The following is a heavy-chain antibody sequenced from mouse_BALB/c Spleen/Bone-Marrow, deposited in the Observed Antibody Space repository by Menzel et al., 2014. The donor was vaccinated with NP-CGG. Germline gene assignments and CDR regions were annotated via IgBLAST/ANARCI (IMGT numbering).Heavy chain of an antibody. CDR3: ARLGYYGYFDY. D-gene: IGHD2-3*01. CDR1: GFDFSRYW. CDR2: INPDSSTI. J-gene: IGHJ2*02. V-gene: IGHV4-1*02. Sequence: EVQLVESGGGLVQPGGPLELSCAASGFDFSRYWMSWVRQAPGKGLEWIGEINPDSSTINYTPSLKDKFIISRDNAKNTLYLQMSKVRSEDTALYYCARLGYYGYFDYWGQGTSLTVSS.